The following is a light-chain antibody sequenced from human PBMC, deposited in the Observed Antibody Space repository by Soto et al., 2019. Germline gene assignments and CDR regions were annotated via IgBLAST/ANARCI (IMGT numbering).Light chain of an antibody. CDR3: QQSFSPLWT. Sequence: DIQMTQSPSSLFASVGDRVTITCRASQSISNYLNWYQQKPGKAPKLLIYAASSMQSGVPSRFSGSRSETDVTLTISSLQPDDSATYYCQQSFSPLWTFGQGTKVEV. V-gene: IGKV1-39*01. J-gene: IGKJ1*01. CDR1: QSISNY. CDR2: AAS.